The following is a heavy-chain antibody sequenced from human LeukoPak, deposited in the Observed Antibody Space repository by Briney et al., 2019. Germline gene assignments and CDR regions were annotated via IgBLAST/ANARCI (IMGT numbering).Heavy chain of an antibody. J-gene: IGHJ4*02. CDR1: GFTFSSYA. CDR2: ISSNGGST. V-gene: IGHV3-64D*06. Sequence: GGSLRLSCSASGFTFSSYAMDWVRQAPGKGLEYVSAISSNGGSTYYADSVKGRFTISRDNSKNTLYLQMSSLRAEDTAVYYCVKDYDILTGYFDYWGQGTLVTVSS. CDR3: VKDYDILTGYFDY. D-gene: IGHD3-9*01.